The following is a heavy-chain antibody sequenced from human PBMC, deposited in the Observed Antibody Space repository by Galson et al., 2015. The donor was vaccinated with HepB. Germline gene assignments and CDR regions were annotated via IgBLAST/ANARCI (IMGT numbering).Heavy chain of an antibody. J-gene: IGHJ6*03. V-gene: IGHV4-59*12. CDR3: ARVSRAGTVYYSYYRDV. CDR1: GGSMNSYH. Sequence: SETLSLTCTVSGGSMNSYHWNWIRQPPGKGLEWIGSMFDSGSTNYNPSLKSRVIISVDTSKNQFSLKVTSVTAADTAVYYCARVSRAGTVYYSYYRDVWGKGTTVTGSS. CDR2: MFDSGST. D-gene: IGHD1-1*01.